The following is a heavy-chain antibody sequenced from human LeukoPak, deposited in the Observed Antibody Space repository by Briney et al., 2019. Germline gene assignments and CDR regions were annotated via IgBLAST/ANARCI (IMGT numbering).Heavy chain of an antibody. D-gene: IGHD4-23*01. Sequence: GASVKVSCKASGYTFRSYEINWVRQAPGQGLEWVGWIHPNSGKTGYAQKFQGRVTMTRDTSTETAFMEQSSLKFDDTAIFYCARGHYGGNRYFDIRGKGTLVTVSS. V-gene: IGHV1-8*01. CDR3: ARGHYGGNRYFDI. J-gene: IGHJ4*02. CDR1: GYTFRSYE. CDR2: IHPNSGKT.